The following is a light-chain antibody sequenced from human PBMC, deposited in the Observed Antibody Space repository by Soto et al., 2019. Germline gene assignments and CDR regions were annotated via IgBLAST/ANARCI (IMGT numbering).Light chain of an antibody. V-gene: IGLV2-11*01. CDR3: CSYAGSPRYV. CDR2: VVS. CDR1: SSDVGGYNY. J-gene: IGLJ1*01. Sequence: QSALTQPRSVSGSPGQSVTISCTGTSSDVGGYNYVSWYQQHPGKAPKVMIYVVSERPSGVPDRFSGSKSGNTASLTISGLQAEDEADYYCCSYAGSPRYVFGTGTKVIVL.